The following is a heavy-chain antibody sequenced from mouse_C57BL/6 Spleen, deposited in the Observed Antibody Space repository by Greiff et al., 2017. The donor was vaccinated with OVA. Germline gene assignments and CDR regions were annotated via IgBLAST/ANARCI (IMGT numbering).Heavy chain of an antibody. J-gene: IGHJ1*03. CDR1: GFSLTSYG. CDR2: IWSGGST. D-gene: IGHD1-1*01. Sequence: VQVVESGPGLVQPSQSLSITCTVSGFSLTSYGVHWVRQSPGKGLEWLGVIWSGGSTDYNAAFISRLSISKDNSKSQVFFKMNSLQADDTAIYYGARDYYGRSYEYFDVWGTGTTVTVSS. V-gene: IGHV2-2*01. CDR3: ARDYYGRSYEYFDV.